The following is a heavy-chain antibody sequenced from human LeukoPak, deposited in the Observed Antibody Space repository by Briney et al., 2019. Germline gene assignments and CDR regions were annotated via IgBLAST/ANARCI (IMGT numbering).Heavy chain of an antibody. V-gene: IGHV1-69*04. Sequence: SVKVSCKASGGTFSSYAISWVRQAPGQGLEWMGRIIPIFGIANYAQKFQGRVTITADKSTSTAYMELSSLRSEDTAVYYCARDLVSDSPDYYYGMDVWGQGTTVTVSS. CDR1: GGTFSSYA. J-gene: IGHJ6*02. CDR2: IIPIFGIA. CDR3: ARDLVSDSPDYYYGMDV. D-gene: IGHD2-21*02.